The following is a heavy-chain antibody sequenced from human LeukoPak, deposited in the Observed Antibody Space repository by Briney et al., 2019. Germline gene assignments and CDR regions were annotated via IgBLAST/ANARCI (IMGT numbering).Heavy chain of an antibody. CDR2: IKQDGTER. J-gene: IGHJ6*03. D-gene: IGHD4-11*01. V-gene: IGHV3-7*01. CDR1: GFSFSNYW. CDR3: ARDKGTVTPRGYYYYIDV. Sequence: PEGSLRLSCEVSGFSFSNYWMTWVRQAPGKGLEWVAKIKQDGTERYHVDSVKGRFTVSRDNAKNSLYLQMNNLRAEDTAVYYCARDKGTVTPRGYYYYIDVWGRGTTVAVSS.